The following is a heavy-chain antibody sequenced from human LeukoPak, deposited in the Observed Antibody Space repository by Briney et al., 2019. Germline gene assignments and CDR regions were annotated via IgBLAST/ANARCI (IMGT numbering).Heavy chain of an antibody. CDR1: GYTFTSYG. D-gene: IGHD3-22*01. Sequence: GASVKVSCKASGYTFTSYGISWVRQAPGQGLEWMGWISAYNGNTNYAQKLQGRVTMTTDTSTSTAYMELRSLRSDDTAVYYCARVHYDSRCFYQFDYWGQGTLVTVSS. CDR3: ARVHYDSRCFYQFDY. J-gene: IGHJ4*02. V-gene: IGHV1-18*01. CDR2: ISAYNGNT.